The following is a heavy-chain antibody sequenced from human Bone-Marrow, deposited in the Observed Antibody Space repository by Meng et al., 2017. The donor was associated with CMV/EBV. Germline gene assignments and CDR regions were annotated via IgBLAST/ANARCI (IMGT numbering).Heavy chain of an antibody. V-gene: IGHV3-74*01. D-gene: IGHD3-16*01. CDR1: GFTLSSYW. CDR3: ARVPYDWEALDI. Sequence: GCLRLACAASGFTLSSYWMHWVRQAPGKGLVWVSRIDSDGSTTNYADSAKGRFTISRDNAKNTLYLQMSGLRAEDTAVYYCARVPYDWEALDIWGQGTMVTVSS. CDR2: IDSDGSTT. J-gene: IGHJ3*02.